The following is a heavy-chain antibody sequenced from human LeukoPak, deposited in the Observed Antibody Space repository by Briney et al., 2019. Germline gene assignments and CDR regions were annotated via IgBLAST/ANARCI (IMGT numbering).Heavy chain of an antibody. CDR2: IKQDGSEK. J-gene: IGHJ3*02. CDR3: ARELLRYFDWLTDAFDI. CDR1: GFTFSSYW. D-gene: IGHD3-9*01. V-gene: IGHV3-7*01. Sequence: PGGSLRLSCAASGFTFSSYWMSWVRQAPGKGLEWVANIKQDGSEKYYVDSVEGRFTISRDNAKNSLYLQMNSLRAEDTAVYYCARELLRYFDWLTDAFDIWGQGTMVTVSS.